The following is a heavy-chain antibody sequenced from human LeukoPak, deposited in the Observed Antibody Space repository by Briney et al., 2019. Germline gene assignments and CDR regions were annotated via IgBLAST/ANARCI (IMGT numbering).Heavy chain of an antibody. CDR1: DDSFSSHY. D-gene: IGHD4-17*01. CDR2: ISYIGST. CDR3: AGGLVTVTKGFDI. V-gene: IGHV4-59*11. J-gene: IGHJ3*02. Sequence: SETLSLTCAVSDDSFSSHYWTWIRQPPGKGLEWIGYISYIGSTNYNPSLKSRVTISIDTSKNQFSLKLSSVTAADTAVYYCAGGLVTVTKGFDIWGQGTMVSVSS.